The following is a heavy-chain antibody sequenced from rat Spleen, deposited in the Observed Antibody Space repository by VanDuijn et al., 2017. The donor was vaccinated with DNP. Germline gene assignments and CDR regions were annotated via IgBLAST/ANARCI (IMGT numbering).Heavy chain of an antibody. CDR3: TRDAYSGYSYAMDA. V-gene: IGHV2-30*01. CDR1: DFSLTTYN. Sequence: QVQLTESGPGLVQPSQTLSLTCTVSDFSLTTYNVHWIRQSVRGGLEWMGMIWTGGSTYYNSVFKFRLSISRDTSKNQVFLKMNSLQTDDTGTYYCTRDAYSGYSYAMDAWGQGTSVTVSS. J-gene: IGHJ4*01. CDR2: IWTGGST. D-gene: IGHD1-6*01.